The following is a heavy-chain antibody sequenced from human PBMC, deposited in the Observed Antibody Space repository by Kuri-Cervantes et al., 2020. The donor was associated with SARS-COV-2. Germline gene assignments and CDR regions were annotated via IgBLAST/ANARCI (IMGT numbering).Heavy chain of an antibody. CDR3: ATGSGSYRGWFDP. Sequence: SVKVSCKASGYTFNIHDINWVRQATGQGLEWMGWMNPASGNTGYAQKLQGRVTMISNTSIPTAYMELSSLRSEDTAVYYCATGSGSYRGWFDPWGQGTLVTVSS. J-gene: IGHJ5*02. CDR1: GYTFNIHD. V-gene: IGHV1-8*01. D-gene: IGHD1-26*01. CDR2: MNPASGNT.